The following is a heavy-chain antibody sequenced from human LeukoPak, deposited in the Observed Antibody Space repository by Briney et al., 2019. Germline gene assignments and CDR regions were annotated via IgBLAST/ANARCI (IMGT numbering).Heavy chain of an antibody. CDR3: TRLGGYDSNY. D-gene: IGHD3-22*01. CDR1: GFTFSGSA. V-gene: IGHV3-73*01. Sequence: GGSLRLSCAASGFTFSGSAMHWVRQASGKGLEWVGRIRSKANSYATAYAASVKGRFTISRDDSKNTAYLRMNSLKTEDTAVYYCTRLGGYDSNYWGQGTLVTVSS. CDR2: IRSKANSYAT. J-gene: IGHJ4*02.